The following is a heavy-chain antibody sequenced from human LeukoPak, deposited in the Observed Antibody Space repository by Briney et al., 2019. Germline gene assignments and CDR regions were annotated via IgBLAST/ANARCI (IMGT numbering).Heavy chain of an antibody. Sequence: ASVKVSCKASGYTFTGYYMHWVRQAPGQGLEWMGWINPNSGGTNYAQKFQGRVTMTTDTSTSTAYMELRSLRSDDTAVYYCAREEEYYDSSGYYPMDVWGKGTTVTVSS. CDR1: GYTFTGYY. V-gene: IGHV1-2*02. CDR3: AREEEYYDSSGYYPMDV. J-gene: IGHJ6*03. D-gene: IGHD3-22*01. CDR2: INPNSGGT.